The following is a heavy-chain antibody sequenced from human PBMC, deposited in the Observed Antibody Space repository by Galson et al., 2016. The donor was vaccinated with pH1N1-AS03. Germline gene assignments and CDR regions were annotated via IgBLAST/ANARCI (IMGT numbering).Heavy chain of an antibody. Sequence: SVKVSCKASGGTFSSSAISWLRQAPGQGLGWMGGILPGLGSATYAQNLQGRVTITADESTTTAYMALRSLRSDNTAVYYCARPASDSSVYSVFDFWGQGTLVTVSS. CDR3: ARPASDSSVYSVFDF. D-gene: IGHD3-22*01. CDR2: ILPGLGSA. V-gene: IGHV1-69*13. J-gene: IGHJ4*02. CDR1: GGTFSSSA.